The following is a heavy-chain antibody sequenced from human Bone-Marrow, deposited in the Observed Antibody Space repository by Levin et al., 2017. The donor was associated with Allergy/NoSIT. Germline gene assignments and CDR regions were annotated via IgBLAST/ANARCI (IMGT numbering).Heavy chain of an antibody. Sequence: RTGGSLRLSCEDSGFIFSDYGVHWVRQAPGKGLEWVSVISNTGKNKYYADSVRGRFTVSRDHSKNMVFLEMISVRPEDTALYYCARDSSGSYYGDFDFWGQGILVTVSS. V-gene: IGHV3-30*04. CDR3: ARDSSGSYYGDFDF. D-gene: IGHD1-26*01. CDR2: ISNTGKNK. J-gene: IGHJ4*02. CDR1: GFIFSDYG.